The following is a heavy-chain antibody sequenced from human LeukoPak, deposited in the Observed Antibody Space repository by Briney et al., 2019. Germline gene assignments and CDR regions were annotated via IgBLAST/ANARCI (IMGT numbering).Heavy chain of an antibody. D-gene: IGHD6-6*01. CDR3: ASDQYSSSSRTDY. Sequence: GGSLRLSCAASGFTFSDYYMSWIRQAPGKGLEWVSYISSSGSTIYYADSVKGRFTISRDNAKNSLYLQMNSLRAEDTAVYYCASDQYSSSSRTDYWGQGTLVTVSS. J-gene: IGHJ4*02. CDR2: ISSSGSTI. CDR1: GFTFSDYY. V-gene: IGHV3-11*01.